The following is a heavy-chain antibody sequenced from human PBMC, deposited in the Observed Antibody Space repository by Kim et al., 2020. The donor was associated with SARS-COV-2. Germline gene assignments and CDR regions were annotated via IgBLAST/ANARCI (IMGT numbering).Heavy chain of an antibody. D-gene: IGHD3-22*01. CDR1: GYTFTSYA. J-gene: IGHJ4*02. Sequence: ASVKVSCKASGYTFTSYAMHWVRQAPGQRLEWMGWINAGNGNTKYSQKFQGRVTITRDTSASTAYMELSSLRSEDTAVYYCARVRLKVGGYYYAYFDYWGQGTLVTVSS. V-gene: IGHV1-3*01. CDR2: INAGNGNT. CDR3: ARVRLKVGGYYYAYFDY.